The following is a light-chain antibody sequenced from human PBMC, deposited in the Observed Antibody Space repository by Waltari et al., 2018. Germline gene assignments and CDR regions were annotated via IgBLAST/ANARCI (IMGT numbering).Light chain of an antibody. CDR3: LIWHSSAVV. CDR1: RGLNVGTYR. J-gene: IGLJ2*01. V-gene: IGLV5-45*02. Sequence: QAVLTQPSSLSASPGASASLTCTLRRGLNVGTYRIYWYQQKPGSPPQYLLSYKSDSDKQQGSGVPSRFSGSKDASANAGILLISGLQSDDEADYYCLIWHSSAVVFGGGTKLTVL. CDR2: YKSDSDK.